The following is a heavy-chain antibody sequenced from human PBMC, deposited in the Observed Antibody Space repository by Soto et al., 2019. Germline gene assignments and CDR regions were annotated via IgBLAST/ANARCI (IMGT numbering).Heavy chain of an antibody. Sequence: GGSLRLSCAASGFSFSTYGMHWVRQAPGKGLEWVAFISNDGSNKYYADSVKGRFTISRDNSKNKLYLQMNSLRADYTVVYYCARVPSSSGRAHFDYWGQGTLVTVSS. CDR2: ISNDGSNK. J-gene: IGHJ4*02. CDR1: GFSFSTYG. D-gene: IGHD2-15*01. CDR3: ARVPSSSGRAHFDY. V-gene: IGHV3-30*03.